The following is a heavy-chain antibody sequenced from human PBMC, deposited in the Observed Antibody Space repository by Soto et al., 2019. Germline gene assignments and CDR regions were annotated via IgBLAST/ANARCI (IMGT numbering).Heavy chain of an antibody. D-gene: IGHD6-19*01. CDR1: GYTFSNYG. CDR3: AKERCSGAVCGNGILY. CDR2: ISYDGSNK. Sequence: QVQLVESGGGVVQPGRSLRISCAASGYTFSNYGMHWVRQAPGEGLEWVALISYDGSNKYYADSVKGRFSISRDKPKNTRYLQMNSLRAEDTAMSSCAKERCSGAVCGNGILYWGQGTLVTVSS. V-gene: IGHV3-30*18. J-gene: IGHJ4*02.